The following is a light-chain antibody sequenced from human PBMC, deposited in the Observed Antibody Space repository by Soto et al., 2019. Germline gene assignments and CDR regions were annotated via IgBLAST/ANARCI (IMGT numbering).Light chain of an antibody. Sequence: ENVLTQSPGTLSVSPGERATLSCRARQSISSRYLAWYQQKPGQAPRLLIYGASSRATGIPERFTGSGSGRDFTLPNSRLEHDDCAVYCCQQYDSSPTFGQGTKVEIK. V-gene: IGKV3-20*01. CDR1: QSISSRY. CDR3: QQYDSSPT. CDR2: GAS. J-gene: IGKJ1*01.